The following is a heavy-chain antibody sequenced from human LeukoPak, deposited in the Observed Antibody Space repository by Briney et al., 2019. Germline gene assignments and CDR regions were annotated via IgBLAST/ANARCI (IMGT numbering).Heavy chain of an antibody. CDR1: GGSISSYY. CDR2: IYYSGST. CDR3: ARRGSSSWETFDY. J-gene: IGHJ4*02. Sequence: SETLSLTCTVSGGSISSYYWSWIRQPPGKGLEWIGYIYYSGSTNYNPSLKSRVTISVDTSKNQFSLKLSSVTAADTAVYYWARRGSSSWETFDYWGQGALVTVSS. D-gene: IGHD6-13*01. V-gene: IGHV4-59*01.